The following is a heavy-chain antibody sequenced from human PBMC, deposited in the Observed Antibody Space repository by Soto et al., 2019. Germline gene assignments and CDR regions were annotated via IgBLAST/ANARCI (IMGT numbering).Heavy chain of an antibody. CDR1: GYTFTTYA. Sequence: ASVKVSCKASGYTFTTYALHWVRQAPGQRPEWMGWINPASGHTKYSKKFQDRVTITRDTSASTGYMELSSLRSEDTAVYYCGRSVVGATGEILYNAMDVWGQGTTVTRLL. V-gene: IGHV1-3*01. CDR3: GRSVVGATGEILYNAMDV. CDR2: INPASGHT. D-gene: IGHD1-26*01. J-gene: IGHJ6*02.